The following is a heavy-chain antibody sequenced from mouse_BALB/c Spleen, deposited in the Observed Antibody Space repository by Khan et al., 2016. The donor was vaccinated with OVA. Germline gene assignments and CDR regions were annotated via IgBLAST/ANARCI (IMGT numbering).Heavy chain of an antibody. D-gene: IGHD1-1*01. V-gene: IGHV1-69*02. CDR1: GYTFINYW. Sequence: QVQLKESGAELVRPGASVKLSCKASGYTFINYWINWVKQRPGQGLEWIGNIYPSDSYTTYNQKFKGQATLTVDKSSSTAYMQLNSPTTEDSAIYYCTRLNYYGYAMDYWGQGTSVTGSS. J-gene: IGHJ4*01. CDR3: TRLNYYGYAMDY. CDR2: IYPSDSYT.